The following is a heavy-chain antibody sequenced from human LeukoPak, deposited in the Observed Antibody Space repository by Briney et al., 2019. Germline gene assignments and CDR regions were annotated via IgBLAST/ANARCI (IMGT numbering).Heavy chain of an antibody. D-gene: IGHD2-8*01. Sequence: ASVKVSCKASGYTFTSYAMHWVRQAPGQRLEWMGWINAGNGNTKYSQKFQGRVTITRDTSADTAYMELSSLRSEDTAVYYCARLKYCTDGVCYAGFDYWGQGTLVTVSS. V-gene: IGHV1-3*01. CDR3: ARLKYCTDGVCYAGFDY. CDR2: INAGNGNT. J-gene: IGHJ4*02. CDR1: GYTFTSYA.